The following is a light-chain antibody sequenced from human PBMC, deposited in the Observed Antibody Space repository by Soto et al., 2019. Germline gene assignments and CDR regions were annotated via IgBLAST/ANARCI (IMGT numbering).Light chain of an antibody. CDR2: AAS. CDR1: QSISNY. V-gene: IGKV1-27*01. Sequence: DIQMTQSPSSLSASVRDRVTITCRARQSISNYLAWYQQKPGKVPKLLIYAASTLQSGVPSRFSGSGSGTDFTLTISSLQPEDVATYYCQKYDSAPWTFGQGTKVKIK. J-gene: IGKJ1*01. CDR3: QKYDSAPWT.